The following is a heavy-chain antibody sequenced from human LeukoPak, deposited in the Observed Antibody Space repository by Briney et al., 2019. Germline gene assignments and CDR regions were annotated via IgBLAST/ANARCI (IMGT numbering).Heavy chain of an antibody. CDR1: GYTFTSYD. J-gene: IGHJ3*02. CDR2: MNPNSGNT. D-gene: IGHD3-3*01. V-gene: IGHV1-8*03. Sequence: ASVKVSCKASGYTFTSYDINWVRQATGQGLEWMGWMNPNSGNTGYAQKFQGRVTITRNTSISTAYMELSSLRSEDTAVYYCARAKAGYDFWSGYYNEAFDIWGQGTMVTVSS. CDR3: ARAKAGYDFWSGYYNEAFDI.